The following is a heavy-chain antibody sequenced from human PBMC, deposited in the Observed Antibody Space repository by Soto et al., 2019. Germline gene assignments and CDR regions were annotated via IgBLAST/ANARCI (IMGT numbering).Heavy chain of an antibody. J-gene: IGHJ4*02. CDR3: ALSAAVMWANDY. CDR1: GFTFSSYS. CDR2: ISSSSSYI. Sequence: EVQLVESGGGLVKPGGSLRLSCAASGFTFSSYSMNWVRQAPGKGLEWVSSISSSSSYIYYADSVKGRFTISRDNAKNSLYLQMNSLRAEDTGVYYCALSAAVMWANDYWGQGTLVTVSS. V-gene: IGHV3-21*01. D-gene: IGHD6-25*01.